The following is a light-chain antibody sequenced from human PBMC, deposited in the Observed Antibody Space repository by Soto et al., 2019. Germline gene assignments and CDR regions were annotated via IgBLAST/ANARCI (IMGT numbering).Light chain of an antibody. J-gene: IGLJ1*01. Sequence: QSALTQPASVSGSPGQSITISCTGTSSDVGGYNYVSWYQQHPGKAPKLMIYDVSNRPSGVSNRFSGSKSGNTASLTISVLQAEDEADYYCSSYTSSSTLYFFGTGTKLTVL. CDR1: SSDVGGYNY. V-gene: IGLV2-14*01. CDR2: DVS. CDR3: SSYTSSSTLYF.